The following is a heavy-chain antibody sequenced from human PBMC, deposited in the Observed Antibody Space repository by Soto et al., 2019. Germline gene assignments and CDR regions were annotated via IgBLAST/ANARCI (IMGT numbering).Heavy chain of an antibody. CDR3: ARKEGSSRGDIVVVPAAADY. J-gene: IGHJ4*02. V-gene: IGHV3-48*02. CDR2: ISSSSSTI. CDR1: GFTFSSYS. D-gene: IGHD2-2*01. Sequence: EVQLVESGGGLVQPGGSLRLSCAASGFTFSSYSMNWVRQAPGKGLEWVSYISSSSSTIYYADSVKGRFTISRDNAKNSLDREMNSLRDEDTAVYYCARKEGSSRGDIVVVPAAADYWGQGTLVTVSS.